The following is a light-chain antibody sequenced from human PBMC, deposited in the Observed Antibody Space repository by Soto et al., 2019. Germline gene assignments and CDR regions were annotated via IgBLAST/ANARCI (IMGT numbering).Light chain of an antibody. CDR1: RDIDSY. V-gene: IGKV1-9*01. J-gene: IGKJ4*01. CDR3: EHVASYPLT. CDR2: AAS. Sequence: GDKITITCRASRDIDSYVAWYQQKPGRAPQLLIYAASTLRSGVPSRFSGGGSATEFTLTISRLQPDDFATYFCEHVASYPLTFGGGTKVDIK.